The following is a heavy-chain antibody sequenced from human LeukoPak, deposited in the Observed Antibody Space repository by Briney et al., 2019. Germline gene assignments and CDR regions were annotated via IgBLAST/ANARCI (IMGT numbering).Heavy chain of an antibody. CDR2: ISSYNGNT. Sequence: ASVKVSCKTSGYTFTSYGFSWVRQAPGQGLEWMGWISSYNGNTNYAQKLQGRVTMTTDTSTSTAYMELRSLRSDDTAVYYCARDRDVVVPAAMGDFDYWGQGTLVTVSS. V-gene: IGHV1-18*01. CDR3: ARDRDVVVPAAMGDFDY. D-gene: IGHD2-2*01. CDR1: GYTFTSYG. J-gene: IGHJ4*02.